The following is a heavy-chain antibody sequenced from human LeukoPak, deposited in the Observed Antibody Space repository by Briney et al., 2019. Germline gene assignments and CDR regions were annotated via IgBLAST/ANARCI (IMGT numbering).Heavy chain of an antibody. V-gene: IGHV3-21*01. CDR2: ISSSSSYI. D-gene: IGHD6-13*01. Sequence: GGSLRLSCVASGFTFSSYSMNWVRQAPGKGLEWVSSISSSSSYIYYADSVKGRFTISRDNAKNSLYLQMNSLRAEDTAVYYCARARVAAAGSIPDYWGQGTLVTVSS. CDR3: ARARVAAAGSIPDY. J-gene: IGHJ4*02. CDR1: GFTFSSYS.